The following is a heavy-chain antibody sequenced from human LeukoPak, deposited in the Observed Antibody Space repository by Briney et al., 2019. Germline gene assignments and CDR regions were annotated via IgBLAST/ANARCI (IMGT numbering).Heavy chain of an antibody. CDR3: AKMGLSGSYYYFDY. J-gene: IGHJ4*02. Sequence: PRGSLRLSCAASGFTFRSYAMSWVRQAPGKGLEWVSTITGSGGGTFYADSVKGRFTISRDNSKNTLYLQMNSLRAEDTAVYYCAKMGLSGSYYYFDYWGQGTPLTVSS. V-gene: IGHV3-23*01. CDR2: ITGSGGGT. D-gene: IGHD1-26*01. CDR1: GFTFRSYA.